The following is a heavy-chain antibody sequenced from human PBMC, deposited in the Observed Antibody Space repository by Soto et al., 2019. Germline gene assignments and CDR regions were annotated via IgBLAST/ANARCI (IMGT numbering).Heavy chain of an antibody. Sequence: TSETLSLTCAVYGGSFSGYYWSWIRQPPGKGLEWIGEINHSGSTNYNPSLKSRVTISVDTSKNQFSLKLSSVTAADTAVYYCARGRGGKRGYSYGSPLFDYWGQGTLVTVSS. CDR1: GGSFSGYY. J-gene: IGHJ4*02. V-gene: IGHV4-34*01. CDR2: INHSGST. D-gene: IGHD5-18*01. CDR3: ARGRGGKRGYSYGSPLFDY.